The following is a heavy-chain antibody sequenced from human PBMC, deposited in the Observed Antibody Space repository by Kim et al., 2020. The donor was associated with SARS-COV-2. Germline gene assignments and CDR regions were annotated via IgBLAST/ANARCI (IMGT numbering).Heavy chain of an antibody. J-gene: IGHJ4*02. D-gene: IGHD3-10*01. CDR2: INPNSGGT. CDR3: ASSFSYGSGSYFDY. Sequence: ASVKVSCKASGYTFTGYYMHWVRQAPGQGLEWMGRINPNSGGTNYAQKFQGGVTMTRDTSISPAYMELSRLRSDDTAVYYCASSFSYGSGSYFDYWGQGTLVTVSS. CDR1: GYTFTGYY. V-gene: IGHV1-2*06.